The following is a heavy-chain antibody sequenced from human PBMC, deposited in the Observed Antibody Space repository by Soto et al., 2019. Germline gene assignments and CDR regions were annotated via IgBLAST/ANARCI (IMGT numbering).Heavy chain of an antibody. J-gene: IGHJ6*03. V-gene: IGHV3-74*01. CDR1: GFTFSTYW. D-gene: IGHD1-1*01. CDR2: INSDGSRT. CDR3: ARIGTGYYYMDV. Sequence: EVQLVESGGGLVQPGGSLRLSCAASGFTFSTYWMHWVRQVPGKGLVWVSRINSDGSRTNYADSVRGRFTTSRDNAKNTVYLEMNSRRVEDAAVYFCARIGTGYYYMDVWGKGTTVTVSS.